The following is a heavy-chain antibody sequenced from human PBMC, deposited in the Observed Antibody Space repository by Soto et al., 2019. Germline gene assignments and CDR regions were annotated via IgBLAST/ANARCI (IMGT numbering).Heavy chain of an antibody. D-gene: IGHD2-15*01. CDR3: ARSIVVVVAATPGHFDY. Sequence: QVQLVRSGAEVKKPGSSVKVSCKASGGTFSSYAISWVRQAPGQGLEWMGGIIPIFGTANYAQKFQGRVTITADESTSTAYMELSSLRSEDTAVYYCARSIVVVVAATPGHFDYWGQGTLVTVSS. V-gene: IGHV1-69*01. CDR1: GGTFSSYA. J-gene: IGHJ4*02. CDR2: IIPIFGTA.